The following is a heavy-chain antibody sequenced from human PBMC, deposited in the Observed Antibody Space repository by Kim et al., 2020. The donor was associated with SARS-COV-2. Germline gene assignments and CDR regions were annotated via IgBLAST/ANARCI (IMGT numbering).Heavy chain of an antibody. CDR3: ARDRGDTAMVKFDY. D-gene: IGHD5-18*01. J-gene: IGHJ4*02. V-gene: IGHV4-31*02. Sequence: NPSLKSRVTISVHTSKNQFSRKLSSVTAAATAVYYCARDRGDTAMVKFDYWGQGTLVTVSS.